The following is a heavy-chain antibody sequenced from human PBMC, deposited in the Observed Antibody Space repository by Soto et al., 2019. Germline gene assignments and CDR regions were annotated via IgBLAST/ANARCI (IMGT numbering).Heavy chain of an antibody. J-gene: IGHJ5*02. CDR2: IYHSGST. CDR1: GYSISSGYY. D-gene: IGHD6-6*01. V-gene: IGHV4-38-2*02. Sequence: SETLSLTCAVSGYSISSGYYWGWTRQPPGKGLEWIGSIYHSGSTYYNPSLKSRVTISVDTSKNQFSLKLSSVTAADTAVYYCARDPEYSSSSSWFDPWGQGTLVTVSS. CDR3: ARDPEYSSSSSWFDP.